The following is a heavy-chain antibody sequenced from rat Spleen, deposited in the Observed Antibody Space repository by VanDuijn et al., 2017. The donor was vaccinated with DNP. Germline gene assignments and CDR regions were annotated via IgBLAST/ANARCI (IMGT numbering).Heavy chain of an antibody. CDR2: IDKDSTTI. CDR1: GFNFNDYW. Sequence: EVKLVESGGGLVQPGRSLKLSCAASGFNFNDYWMGWVRQAPGKGLEWIGDIDKDSTTINYTPSLKDKFTVSRDNAQSTLYLQMNNLRSEDTAMYYCSSGGPNMVQGNWFAYWGQGTLVTVSS. CDR3: SSGGPNMVQGNWFAY. J-gene: IGHJ3*01. V-gene: IGHV4-2*01. D-gene: IGHD1-11*01.